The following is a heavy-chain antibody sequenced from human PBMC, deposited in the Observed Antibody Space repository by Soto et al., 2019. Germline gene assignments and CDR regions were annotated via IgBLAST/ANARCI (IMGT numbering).Heavy chain of an antibody. CDR1: GGSISSGDYY. Sequence: SETLSLTCTVSGGSISSGDYYWIWIRQPPGKGLEWIGYIYYSGSTYYNPSLKSRVTISVDTSKNQFSLKLSSVTAADTAVYYCARLQKGSPSAWFDPWGQGTLVTVSS. CDR2: IYYSGST. J-gene: IGHJ5*02. D-gene: IGHD1-26*01. V-gene: IGHV4-30-4*01. CDR3: ARLQKGSPSAWFDP.